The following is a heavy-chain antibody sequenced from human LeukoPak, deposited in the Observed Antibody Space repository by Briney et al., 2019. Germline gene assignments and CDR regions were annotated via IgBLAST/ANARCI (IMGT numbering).Heavy chain of an antibody. CDR1: GGTFSSYA. CDR3: ARVRSGSYSRYYFDY. Sequence: SVKVSCKASGGTFSSYAISWVRQAPGQGLEWMGGIIPIFGTANYAQKFQGRVTITTDESTSTAYMKLSSLRSEDTAVYYCARVRSGSYSRYYFDYWGQGTLVTVSS. J-gene: IGHJ4*02. D-gene: IGHD1-26*01. CDR2: IIPIFGTA. V-gene: IGHV1-69*05.